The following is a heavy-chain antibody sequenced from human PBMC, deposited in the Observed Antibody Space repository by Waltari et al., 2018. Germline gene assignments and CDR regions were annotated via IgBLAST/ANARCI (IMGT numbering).Heavy chain of an antibody. J-gene: IGHJ4*02. CDR1: GFTFSSYA. CDR3: ARDLGY. CDR2: ISYDGSNK. Sequence: QVQLVESGGGVVQPGRSLRLSCAASGFTFSSYAMHWVRQAPGKGLEWVAVISYDGSNKYYADSVKGRFTISRDKSKNTLYLQMNSLRAEDTAVYYCARDLGYWGQGTLVTVSS. V-gene: IGHV3-30-3*01.